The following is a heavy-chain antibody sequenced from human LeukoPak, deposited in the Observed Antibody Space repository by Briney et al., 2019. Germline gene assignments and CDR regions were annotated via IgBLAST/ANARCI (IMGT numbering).Heavy chain of an antibody. CDR1: GGSISSYY. CDR3: ARDGWLSGKPAY. CDR2: IYYSGST. Sequence: YPSETLSLTCTVSGGSISSYYWSWIRQPPGKGLEWIGYIYYSGSTNYNPSLKSRVTISVDTSKNQFSLKLSSVTAADTAVYYCARDGWLSGKPAYWGQGTLVTVSS. J-gene: IGHJ4*02. V-gene: IGHV4-59*12. D-gene: IGHD1-26*01.